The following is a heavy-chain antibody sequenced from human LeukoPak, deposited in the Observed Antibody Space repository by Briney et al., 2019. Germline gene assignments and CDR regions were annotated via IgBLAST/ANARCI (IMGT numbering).Heavy chain of an antibody. Sequence: ASVKVSCKASGYTFTSYGISWVRQAPGQGLEWMGWISAYNGNTNYAQKLQGRVTMTTDTSTSKAYMELRSLRSDDTAVYYCARDRGNIAAAGTMFYYYYYMDVWGKGTTVTISS. V-gene: IGHV1-18*01. D-gene: IGHD6-13*01. CDR2: ISAYNGNT. J-gene: IGHJ6*03. CDR1: GYTFTSYG. CDR3: ARDRGNIAAAGTMFYYYYYMDV.